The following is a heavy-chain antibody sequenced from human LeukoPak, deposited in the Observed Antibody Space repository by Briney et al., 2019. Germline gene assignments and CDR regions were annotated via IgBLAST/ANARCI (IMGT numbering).Heavy chain of an antibody. D-gene: IGHD3-10*01. CDR2: ISGSGGST. J-gene: IGHJ4*02. CDR3: AKALYGSGSLDY. CDR1: GFTFSSYA. V-gene: IGHV3-23*01. Sequence: GGPLRLSCAASGFTFSSYAMSWVRQAPGKGLEWVSAISGSGGSTYYADSVKGRFTISRDNSKNTLYLQMNSLRAEDTAVYYCAKALYGSGSLDYWGQGTLVTVSS.